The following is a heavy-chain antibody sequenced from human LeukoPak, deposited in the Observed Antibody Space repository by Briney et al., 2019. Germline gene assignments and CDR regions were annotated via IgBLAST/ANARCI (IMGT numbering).Heavy chain of an antibody. CDR3: ARAAFSSTSCYAGYYYGMDV. CDR1: GDSISSGGSY. Sequence: SQTLSLTCTVSGDSISSGGSYWSWTRQHPGEGLEWIGYIYYSGTTNYNPSLKSRVTISVDTSKNQFSLKLSSVTAGDTAVYYCARAAFSSTSCYAGYYYGMDVWGQGTTVTVSS. CDR2: IYYSGTT. D-gene: IGHD2-2*01. J-gene: IGHJ6*02. V-gene: IGHV4-31*03.